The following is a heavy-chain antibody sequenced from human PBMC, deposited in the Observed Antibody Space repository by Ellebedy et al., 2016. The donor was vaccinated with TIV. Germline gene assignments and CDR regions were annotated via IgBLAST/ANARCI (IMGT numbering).Heavy chain of an antibody. CDR2: TSYDGNNK. J-gene: IGHJ3*02. D-gene: IGHD2-21*01. CDR3: ASELRRGHSAYYAFEI. Sequence: PGGSLRLSCAASGFTFGSYAMHWVRQAPGKGLEWMAVTSYDGNNKYYTYSVKGRFTISRDNSKNTLYLQMNSLRAEDTAVYYCASELRRGHSAYYAFEIWGQGTVVTVSS. CDR1: GFTFGSYA. V-gene: IGHV3-30-3*01.